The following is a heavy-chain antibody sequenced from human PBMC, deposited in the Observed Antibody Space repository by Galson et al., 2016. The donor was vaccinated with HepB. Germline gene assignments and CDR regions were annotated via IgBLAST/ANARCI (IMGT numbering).Heavy chain of an antibody. CDR1: GYIFNSYW. J-gene: IGHJ4*02. Sequence: QSGAEVKKPGESLKISCKGSGYIFNSYWIGWVRQMPGKGLEWMGIIFPRDFETRYSPSFQGRVTISADMSLSTAYLQWKSLKASDTAIYYCARQGDDYGLAYWGQGALVTVSS. CDR2: IFPRDFET. CDR3: ARQGDDYGLAY. V-gene: IGHV5-51*01. D-gene: IGHD4-17*01.